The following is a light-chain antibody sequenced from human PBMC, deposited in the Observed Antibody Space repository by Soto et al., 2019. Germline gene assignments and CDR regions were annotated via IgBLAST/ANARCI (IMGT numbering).Light chain of an antibody. CDR3: QQYYSTPQT. CDR1: QSVLYSSNNKNY. Sequence: DIVMTQSPDSLAVSLGERATINCKSSQSVLYSSNNKNYLAWYQQKPGRPPKLLIYWASTRESGVPDRFSGSGSGKDFTLTISSLQAEDVAVYYCQQYYSTPQTFGQGTKVEIK. CDR2: WAS. J-gene: IGKJ1*01. V-gene: IGKV4-1*01.